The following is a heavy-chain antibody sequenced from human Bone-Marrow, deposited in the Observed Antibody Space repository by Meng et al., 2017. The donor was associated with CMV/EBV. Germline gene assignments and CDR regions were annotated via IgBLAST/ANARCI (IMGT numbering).Heavy chain of an antibody. CDR2: ISYDGSNK. Sequence: GGSLRLSCAASGFTFSSYAMHWVRQAPGKGLEWVAVISYDGSNKYYADSVKGRFTISRDNSKNTLYLQMNSLRAEDTAVYYCARGIMITFGGVIARDPLGYWGQGTLVTVSS. CDR1: GFTFSSYA. CDR3: ARGIMITFGGVIARDPLGY. V-gene: IGHV3-30-3*01. D-gene: IGHD3-16*02. J-gene: IGHJ4*02.